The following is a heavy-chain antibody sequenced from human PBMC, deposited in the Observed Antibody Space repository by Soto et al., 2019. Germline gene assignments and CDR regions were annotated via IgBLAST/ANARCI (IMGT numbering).Heavy chain of an antibody. J-gene: IGHJ4*02. Sequence: GGSLRLSCAASGFTFSSYSMNWVRQAPGKGLEWVSSISSSSSYIYYADSVKGRFTISRDNAKNSLYLQMNSLRAEDTAVYYCARDSCSSTSCYAPDLDDYWGQGTLVTVSS. V-gene: IGHV3-21*01. CDR1: GFTFSSYS. CDR2: ISSSSSYI. CDR3: ARDSCSSTSCYAPDLDDY. D-gene: IGHD2-2*01.